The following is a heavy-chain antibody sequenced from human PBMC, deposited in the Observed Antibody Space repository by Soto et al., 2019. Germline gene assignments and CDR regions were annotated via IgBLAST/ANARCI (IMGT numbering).Heavy chain of an antibody. V-gene: IGHV6-1*01. CDR2: TYYRSKWYN. CDR3: AGMQEGALAY. Sequence: SQTLSLTCAISGDSVSSNSAALNWFRPSPSRGLEWLGRTYYRSKWYNEYGVSVKSRITIKPDTSKNQFYLQLNYVIPEDTAVYYCAGMQEGALAYWGQGTLVTVSS. CDR1: GDSVSSNSAA. D-gene: IGHD1-26*01. J-gene: IGHJ4*02.